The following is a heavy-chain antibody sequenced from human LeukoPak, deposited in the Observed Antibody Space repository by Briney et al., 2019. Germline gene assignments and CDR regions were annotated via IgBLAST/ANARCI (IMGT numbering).Heavy chain of an antibody. CDR2: IIPILGIA. J-gene: IGHJ6*03. CDR3: ARIVPAAPDAYYYYYMDV. Sequence: SVKVSCKASGGTFSSYTISWVRQAPGQGLEWMGRIIPILGIANYAQKFQGRVTITADKSTSTAYMELSSLRSEDTAVYYCARIVPAAPDAYYYYYMDVWGKGTTVTVSS. V-gene: IGHV1-69*02. D-gene: IGHD2-2*01. CDR1: GGTFSSYT.